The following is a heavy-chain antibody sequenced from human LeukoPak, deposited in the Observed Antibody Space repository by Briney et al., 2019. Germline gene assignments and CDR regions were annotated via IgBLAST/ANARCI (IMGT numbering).Heavy chain of an antibody. Sequence: GASVKVSCKASGDSFTSYYIHWVRQAPGQGLEWVGIINSSGGSKKYAQKFQGRVTMTRDTSTSTVYMELSRLRFDDTAVYYCARNKEGKSLDYWGQGTPVTVSS. V-gene: IGHV1-46*01. CDR1: GDSFTSYY. J-gene: IGHJ4*02. CDR3: ARNKEGKSLDY. CDR2: INSSGGSK.